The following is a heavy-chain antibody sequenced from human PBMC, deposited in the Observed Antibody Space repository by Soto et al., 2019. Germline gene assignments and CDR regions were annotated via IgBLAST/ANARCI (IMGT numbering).Heavy chain of an antibody. V-gene: IGHV4-61*08. Sequence: SETLSLTCSVSGASVSIGDYFWAWIRQPPGKGLEWIGYISYNGNTNYNPSVKGRVTISLDRSKNQFSLQLNSVTAAEKAIYYCERDRPRTIYNSDWYDYGMDVWGQGTAFTVSS. CDR1: GASVSIGDYF. J-gene: IGHJ6*02. D-gene: IGHD2-21*02. CDR2: ISYNGNT. CDR3: ERDRPRTIYNSDWYDYGMDV.